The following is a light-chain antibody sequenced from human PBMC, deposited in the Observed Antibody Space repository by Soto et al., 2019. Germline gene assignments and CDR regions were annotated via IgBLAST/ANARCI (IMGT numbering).Light chain of an antibody. Sequence: QSVLTQPASVSGSPGQSVTISCTGTSSDVGGYNYVSWYQQHPGKAPKLMIYEVSNRPSGVSNLFSGSKSGYTASLIISGLQAEDEADYYCSSYTSSSTYVFGTGTKVTVL. J-gene: IGLJ1*01. CDR2: EVS. CDR1: SSDVGGYNY. V-gene: IGLV2-14*01. CDR3: SSYTSSSTYV.